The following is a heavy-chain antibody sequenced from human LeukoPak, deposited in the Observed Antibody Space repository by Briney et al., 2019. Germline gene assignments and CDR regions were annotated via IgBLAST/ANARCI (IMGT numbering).Heavy chain of an antibody. Sequence: PSETLSLTCAVYGGSFSGYYWSWIRQPPGKGLEWIGEINHSGSTNYNPSLKSRVTISVDTSKNQFSLKLSSVTAADTAVYYCARGRWLQQYYYYYYMDVWGKGTTVTVSS. J-gene: IGHJ6*03. D-gene: IGHD5-24*01. CDR3: ARGRWLQQYYYYYYMDV. CDR1: GGSFSGYY. CDR2: INHSGST. V-gene: IGHV4-34*01.